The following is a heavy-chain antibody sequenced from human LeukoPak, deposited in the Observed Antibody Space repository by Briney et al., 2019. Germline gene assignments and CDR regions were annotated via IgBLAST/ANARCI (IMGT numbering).Heavy chain of an antibody. CDR1: GFTFSSFE. D-gene: IGHD6-19*01. J-gene: IGHJ3*02. Sequence: GGSLRLSCAAPGFTFSSFEMNWVRQAPGKGLEWVSYISGSGTNIYYADSVKGRFTISRDNAKNSLSLQMNSLRAEDTAIYYCAREAVPGGRGDTFDIWGQGTMVTVSS. V-gene: IGHV3-48*03. CDR2: ISGSGTNI. CDR3: AREAVPGGRGDTFDI.